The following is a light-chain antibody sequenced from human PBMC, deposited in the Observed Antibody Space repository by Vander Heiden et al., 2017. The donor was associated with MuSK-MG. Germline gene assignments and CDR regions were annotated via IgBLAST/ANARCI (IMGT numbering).Light chain of an antibody. CDR1: PTVSRH. CDR2: DAS. J-gene: IGKJ4*01. Sequence: EIVSPQSPSTLSCSPGARATLPCRASPTVSRHFTWYQQQPGQAPRLLIYDASNRATGIPARFSGSGSGTDFTLTISSLEPEDFAVYYCQQRNNWPLTFGGGTKVEIK. V-gene: IGKV3-11*01. CDR3: QQRNNWPLT.